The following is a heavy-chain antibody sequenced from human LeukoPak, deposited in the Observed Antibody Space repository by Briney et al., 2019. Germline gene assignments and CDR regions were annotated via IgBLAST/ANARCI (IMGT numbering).Heavy chain of an antibody. V-gene: IGHV4-61*01. CDR1: GGSVSSGSYY. CDR2: IYYSGST. CDR3: ARESSYFDY. Sequence: PSETLSLTCTVSGGSVSSGSYYWSWIRQPPGKGLEWIGYIYYSGSTNYNPSLKSRVTISVDTSKNQFSLKLSSVTAADTAVHYCARESSYFDYWGQGTLVTVSS. J-gene: IGHJ4*02.